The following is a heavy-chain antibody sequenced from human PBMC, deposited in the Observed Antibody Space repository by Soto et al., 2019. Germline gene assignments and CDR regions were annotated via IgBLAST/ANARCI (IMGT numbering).Heavy chain of an antibody. CDR1: GFSLSTTGVG. CDR3: ARSLWFGELH. CDR2: IYWDNDK. D-gene: IGHD3-10*01. V-gene: IGHV2-5*02. J-gene: IGHJ4*02. Sequence: QITLKESGPTLVKPTQTLTLTCSFSGFSLSTTGVGVGWIRQSPGKAMEWLAIIYWDNDKRYSPSLKSRVTITKDTSKKRVVLTVTNMDPVDTGTYYCARSLWFGELHWGQGALVTVSS.